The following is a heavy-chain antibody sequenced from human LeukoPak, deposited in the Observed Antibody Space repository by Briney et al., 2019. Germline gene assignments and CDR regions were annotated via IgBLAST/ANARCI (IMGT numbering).Heavy chain of an antibody. CDR2: IRSKAYGGKT. CDR3: SRGYYYGSGTPVWFDP. Sequence: GGSLRLSCAASGFTFGDYVINWVRQAPGKGLEWVGFIRSKAYGGKTEYAASVKGRFTISRDDYKSIAYLQINILKTEDTAVYYCSRGYYYGSGTPVWFDPWGQGTLVTVSS. V-gene: IGHV3-49*04. J-gene: IGHJ5*02. D-gene: IGHD3-10*01. CDR1: GFTFGDYV.